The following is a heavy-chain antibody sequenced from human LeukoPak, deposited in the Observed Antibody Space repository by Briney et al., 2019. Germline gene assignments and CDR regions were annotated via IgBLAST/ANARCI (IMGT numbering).Heavy chain of an antibody. CDR2: IRYDGSNK. CDR1: GFTFSSYG. V-gene: IGHV3-30*02. CDR3: AKDLGSSWTYEIDY. D-gene: IGHD6-13*01. J-gene: IGHJ4*02. Sequence: TGGSLRLSCAASGFTFSSYGMQWVRQAPGKGLEWVAFIRYDGSNKYYADSVKGRFTISRDNSKNTLYLQMNSLRAEDTAVYYCAKDLGSSWTYEIDYWGQGTLVTVSS.